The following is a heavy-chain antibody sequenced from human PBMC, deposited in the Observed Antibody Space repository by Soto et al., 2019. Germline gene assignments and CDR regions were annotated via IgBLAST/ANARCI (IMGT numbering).Heavy chain of an antibody. V-gene: IGHV3-23*01. J-gene: IGHJ4*02. CDR3: AKDNFEFSPVMTTVTTLGY. CDR2: ISGSGGST. D-gene: IGHD4-17*01. Sequence: GGSLRLSCAASGFTFSSYAMSWVRQAPGKGLEWVSAISGSGGSTYYADSVKGRFTISRDNSKNTLYLQMNSLRAEDTAVYYCAKDNFEFSPVMTTVTTLGYWGQGTLVTVSS. CDR1: GFTFSSYA.